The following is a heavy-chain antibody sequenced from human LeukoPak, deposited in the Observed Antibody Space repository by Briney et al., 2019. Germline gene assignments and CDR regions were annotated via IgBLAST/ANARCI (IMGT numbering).Heavy chain of an antibody. D-gene: IGHD4-17*01. CDR1: GYTFIDYD. CDR2: MSPHNGHT. CDR3: ATEGSVTDYFDY. Sequence: ASVKVSCKASGYTFIDYDINWVRQAPGQGLEWKGLMSPHNGHTEYAQNFQGRVTMTRDTSTGTAHMELRSLRSEDTAVYYCATEGSVTDYFDYWGQGTLVTVSS. V-gene: IGHV1-8*01. J-gene: IGHJ4*02.